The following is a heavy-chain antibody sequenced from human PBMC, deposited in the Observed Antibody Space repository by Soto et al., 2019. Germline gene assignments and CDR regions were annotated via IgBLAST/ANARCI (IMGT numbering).Heavy chain of an antibody. CDR2: IIPIFGTA. Sequence: ASVKVSCKASGGTFSSYAISWVRQAPGQGLEWMGGIIPIFGTANYAQKFQGRVTITADKSTSTAYMELGSLRSEDTAVYYCARGEDWNYLLGWGQGTLVTVSS. CDR1: GGTFSSYA. V-gene: IGHV1-69*06. CDR3: ARGEDWNYLLG. J-gene: IGHJ4*02. D-gene: IGHD1-7*01.